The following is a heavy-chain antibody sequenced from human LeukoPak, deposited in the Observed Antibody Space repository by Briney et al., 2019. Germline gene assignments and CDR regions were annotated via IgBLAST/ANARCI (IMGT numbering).Heavy chain of an antibody. CDR3: AREGYYYDSSGYSYYFDY. CDR1: GFTFSSYW. CDR2: INSDGSST. V-gene: IGHV3-74*01. J-gene: IGHJ4*02. Sequence: GGSLRLSCAASGFTFSSYWMHWFRQAPGKGLVWVSRINSDGSSTSYADSVKGRFTISRDNAKNTLYLQMNSLRAEDTAVYYCAREGYYYDSSGYSYYFDYWGQGTLVTVSS. D-gene: IGHD3-22*01.